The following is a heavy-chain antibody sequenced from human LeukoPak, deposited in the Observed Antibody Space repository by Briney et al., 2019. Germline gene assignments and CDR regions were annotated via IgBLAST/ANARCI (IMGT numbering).Heavy chain of an antibody. V-gene: IGHV3-7*03. CDR1: GFMFSSNW. CDR2: IKEDGTET. CDR3: AKEGRSLQTY. Sequence: HPGGSLRLSCAAPGFMFSSNWMSWVRLAPGKGLEWVANIKEDGTETYYVDSVKGRFTISRDNAKNSLYLQMNSLRVEDTAVYYCAKEGRSLQTYWGQGTLVTVSS. J-gene: IGHJ4*02. D-gene: IGHD5-24*01.